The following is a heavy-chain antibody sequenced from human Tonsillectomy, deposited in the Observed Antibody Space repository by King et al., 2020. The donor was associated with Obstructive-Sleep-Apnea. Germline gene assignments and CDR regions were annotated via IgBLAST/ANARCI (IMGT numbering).Heavy chain of an antibody. CDR1: GYTITNYG. CDR2: ISTYNWHT. V-gene: IGHV1-18*01. J-gene: IGHJ4*02. D-gene: IGHD2-15*01. CDR3: ARDSLLSVASDLDY. Sequence: QLVQSGTEVKKPGASVNVSGKAAGYTITNYGLSWGRQASGKGLEWMGWISTYNWHTIYAQRLQGRVTMTTDTSTSIAYMELRSLRIDDTAVYYCARDSLLSVASDLDYWGQGTLVTVSS.